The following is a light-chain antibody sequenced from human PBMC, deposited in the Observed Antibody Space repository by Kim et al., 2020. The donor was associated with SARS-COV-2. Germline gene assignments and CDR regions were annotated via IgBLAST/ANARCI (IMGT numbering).Light chain of an antibody. J-gene: IGLJ2*01. CDR1: KLGDKY. CDR3: QAWDSSTVV. Sequence: VSPGQTARVTCSGDKLGDKYSCWYQQKPGPSPVLFIYQDSTRPSGIPERFSGSNSGNTATLTISGTQAMDEADYYCQAWDSSTVVFGGGTKLTVL. CDR2: QDS. V-gene: IGLV3-1*01.